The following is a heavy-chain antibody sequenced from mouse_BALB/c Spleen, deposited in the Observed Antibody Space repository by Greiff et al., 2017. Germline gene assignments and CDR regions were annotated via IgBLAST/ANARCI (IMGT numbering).Heavy chain of an antibody. Sequence: VQLQQSGAELVKPGASVKLSCTASGFNIKDTYMHWVKQRPEQGLEWIGRIDPANGNTKYDPKFQGKATITSDTSSNTAYLQLSSLTSEDTAVYYCARNYYGGSRAWFAYWGQGTLVTVSA. CDR1: GFNIKDTY. V-gene: IGHV14-3*02. D-gene: IGHD1-1*01. CDR2: IDPANGNT. J-gene: IGHJ3*01. CDR3: ARNYYGGSRAWFAY.